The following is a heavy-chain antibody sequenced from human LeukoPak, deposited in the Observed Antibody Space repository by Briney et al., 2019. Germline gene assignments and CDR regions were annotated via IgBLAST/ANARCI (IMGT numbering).Heavy chain of an antibody. V-gene: IGHV3-23*01. CDR1: GFTFSSYA. CDR3: AKDRVGATRYNWFDP. J-gene: IGHJ5*02. CDR2: ISGSGGST. Sequence: PGGSLRLSCAASGFTFSSYAMSWVRQAPGKGLEWVSAISGSGGSTYYADSVKGRFTISRDNSKNTLYLQMNSLRAEDTAVYYCAKDRVGATRYNWFDPWGQGTLVTVSS. D-gene: IGHD1-26*01.